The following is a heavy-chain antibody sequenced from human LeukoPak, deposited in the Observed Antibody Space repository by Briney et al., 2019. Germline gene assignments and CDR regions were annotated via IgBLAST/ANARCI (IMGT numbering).Heavy chain of an antibody. CDR3: ARDIRRYSYGYFDY. J-gene: IGHJ4*02. V-gene: IGHV1-2*02. CDR1: GYTFTGYY. CDR2: INPNSGGT. D-gene: IGHD5-18*01. Sequence: GASVTVSFTASGYTFTGYYMHWLRQAPGQGLEWMGCINPNSGGTNYAQKVQGRVTMPRDTSISTAYMELSRLRSDDTAVYYCARDIRRYSYGYFDYWGQGTLVTVSS.